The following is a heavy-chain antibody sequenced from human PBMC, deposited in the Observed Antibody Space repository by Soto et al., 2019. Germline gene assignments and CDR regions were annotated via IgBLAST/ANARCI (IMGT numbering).Heavy chain of an antibody. CDR2: ISAYNGNT. V-gene: IGHV1-18*01. J-gene: IGHJ3*02. CDR3: ARGADYDSSGYYKGADAFDI. D-gene: IGHD3-22*01. Sequence: QVQLVQSGAEVKKPGASVKVSCKASGYTFTSYGISWVRQAPGQGLEWMGWISAYNGNTNYAQKLQGRVTMTTDTSXXTXYMXLRSLRSDDTAVYYCARGADYDSSGYYKGADAFDIWGQGTMVTVSS. CDR1: GYTFTSYG.